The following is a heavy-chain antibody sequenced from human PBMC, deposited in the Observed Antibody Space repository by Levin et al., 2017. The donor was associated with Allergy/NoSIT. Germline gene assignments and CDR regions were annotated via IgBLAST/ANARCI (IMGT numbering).Heavy chain of an antibody. Sequence: GESLKISCKASGYTFTSYYMHWVRQAPGQGLEWMGIINPSGGSTSYAQKFQGRVTMTRDTSTSTVYMELSSLRSEDTAVYYCARDHVSGGSRGYSYGYYYYYGMDVWGQGTTVTVSS. CDR3: ARDHVSGGSRGYSYGYYYYYGMDV. CDR2: INPSGGST. D-gene: IGHD5-18*01. CDR1: GYTFTSYY. V-gene: IGHV1-46*01. J-gene: IGHJ6*02.